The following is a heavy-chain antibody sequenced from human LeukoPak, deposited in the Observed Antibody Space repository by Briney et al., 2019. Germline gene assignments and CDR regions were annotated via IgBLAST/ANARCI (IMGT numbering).Heavy chain of an antibody. CDR3: ARELTDFWSGSVRYFDY. CDR1: GFTFSSYR. Sequence: GGAPRLSWAASGFTFSSYRMNWVRQAPGQGLGGGSSLSSSSSYIYYADSVKGRFTISRDNAKNSLYLQMNSLRAEDTAVYYCARELTDFWSGSVRYFDYWGQGTLVTVSS. J-gene: IGHJ4*02. D-gene: IGHD3-3*01. CDR2: LSSSSSYI. V-gene: IGHV3-21*01.